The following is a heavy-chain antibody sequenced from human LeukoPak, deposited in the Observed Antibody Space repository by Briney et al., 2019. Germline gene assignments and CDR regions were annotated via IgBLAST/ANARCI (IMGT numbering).Heavy chain of an antibody. CDR2: TYYRSKWFS. CDR1: GDSVSSNSAA. CDR3: ARGPGYFQH. J-gene: IGHJ1*01. V-gene: IGHV6-1*01. Sequence: SQTPSLTCAISGDSVSSNSAAWNWIRQSPSRGLEWLGRTYYRSKWFSRYAVSVKSRITTNADTSKNQFSLQLNSVTPDDTAVYYCARGPGYFQHWGQGTLVTVSS.